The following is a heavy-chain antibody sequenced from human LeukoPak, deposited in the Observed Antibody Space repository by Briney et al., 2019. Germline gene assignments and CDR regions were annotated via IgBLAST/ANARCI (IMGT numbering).Heavy chain of an antibody. Sequence: PSETLSLTCTVSGGSISSSSYYWGWIRQPPGKGLEWIGSIYYSGSTYYNPSLKSRVTISVDTSKNQFSLKLYSVTAADAAVYYCERGGAMVRGGFDPWGQGTLVTVSS. CDR1: GGSISSSSYY. CDR2: IYYSGST. CDR3: ERGGAMVRGGFDP. V-gene: IGHV4-39*07. D-gene: IGHD3-10*01. J-gene: IGHJ5*02.